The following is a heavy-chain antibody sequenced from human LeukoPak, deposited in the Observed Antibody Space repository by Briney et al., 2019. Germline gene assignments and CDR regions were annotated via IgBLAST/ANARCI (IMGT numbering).Heavy chain of an antibody. J-gene: IGHJ4*02. Sequence: ASVKVSCKVSGYTLTKLSMHWVRQARGKGREWMGGFDPEDGETIYAQKCQGRVTMTEDTSTDTAYMEVSRLRSEDTAVYYCATDRPNSSSWYYLDYWGQGTLVTVSS. CDR1: GYTLTKLS. D-gene: IGHD6-13*01. V-gene: IGHV1-24*01. CDR2: FDPEDGET. CDR3: ATDRPNSSSWYYLDY.